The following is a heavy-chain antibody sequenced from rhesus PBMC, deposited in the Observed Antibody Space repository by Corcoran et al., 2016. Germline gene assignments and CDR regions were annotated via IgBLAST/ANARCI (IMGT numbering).Heavy chain of an antibody. CDR2: ISWNSGTI. V-gene: IGHV3-134*01. Sequence: EVQLVESGGALAQPGGSLRLSCAASGFTFDDYAMHWFRPAPGKGLEWVSRISWNSGTIYYADAVKGRFTISRDNAKNSLFLQMDRLRAEDTAVYYCTRGFDYWGQGVLVTVSS. CDR1: GFTFDDYA. J-gene: IGHJ4*01. CDR3: TRGFDY.